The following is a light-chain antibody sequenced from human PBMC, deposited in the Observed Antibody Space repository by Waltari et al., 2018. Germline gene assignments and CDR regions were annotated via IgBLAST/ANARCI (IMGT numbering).Light chain of an antibody. Sequence: DIQMTQSPSSLSASVGDRVTITCHASQDIASWLAWYQQKQGKAPKPLIYAATTLQSGVPSRFSGSESGTDYTLTISSLQPEDFATYYCQQYDDLPFSFGPGTKLDIK. CDR3: QQYDDLPFS. V-gene: IGKV1D-16*01. CDR1: QDIASW. J-gene: IGKJ3*01. CDR2: AAT.